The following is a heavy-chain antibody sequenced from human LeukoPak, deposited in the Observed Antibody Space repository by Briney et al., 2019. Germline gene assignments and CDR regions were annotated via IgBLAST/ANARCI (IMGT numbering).Heavy chain of an antibody. CDR3: ARDRSTSSWYPDAFDI. D-gene: IGHD6-13*01. Sequence: GGSLRLSCAASGFIVSSNYMNWVRQAPGKGLEWVSVIYYGGSTYYADSVKGRFTISRDNAKNSLYLQMISLRAEDTAVYYCARDRSTSSWYPDAFDIWGQGTMVTVSS. J-gene: IGHJ3*02. CDR2: IYYGGST. V-gene: IGHV3-66*01. CDR1: GFIVSSNY.